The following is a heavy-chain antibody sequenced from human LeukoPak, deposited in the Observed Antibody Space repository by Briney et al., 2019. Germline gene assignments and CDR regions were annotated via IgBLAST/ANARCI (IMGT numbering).Heavy chain of an antibody. CDR3: ARERGYRGITIFGVDSYNWFDP. Sequence: ASVKVSSKPSGYTFTSYAMNWVRPAPAQGREWMGWIDTNTGEPPYAQRFPGRCVLSLDTSVSTAYLQISSLNADDTAVYYCARERGYRGITIFGVDSYNWFDPWGQGTLVTASS. J-gene: IGHJ5*02. D-gene: IGHD3-3*01. CDR1: GYTFTSYA. CDR2: IDTNTGEP. V-gene: IGHV7-4-1*02.